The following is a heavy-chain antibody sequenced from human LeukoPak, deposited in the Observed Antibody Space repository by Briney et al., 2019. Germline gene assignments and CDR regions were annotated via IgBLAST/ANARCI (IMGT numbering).Heavy chain of an antibody. D-gene: IGHD4-11*01. CDR2: ISSDGSGT. V-gene: IGHV3-74*01. Sequence: PGGSLRLSCAASGFTFSSHWMHWVRHVPGKGLVWVSRISSDGSGTVYADSVKGRFTISRDNARNTLNLQMNSLRVEDTAVYYCARDRRTTVDHYYYGMDVWGQGTTVTVSS. J-gene: IGHJ6*02. CDR3: ARDRRTTVDHYYYGMDV. CDR1: GFTFSSHW.